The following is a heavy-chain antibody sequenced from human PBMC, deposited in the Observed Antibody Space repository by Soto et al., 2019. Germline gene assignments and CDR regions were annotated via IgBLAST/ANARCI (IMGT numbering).Heavy chain of an antibody. J-gene: IGHJ4*02. Sequence: EVQLVESGGGLVKPGGSLRLSCAASGLIFSDVWMTWVRQAPGKGLEWVGRIKTKPDDGTIDYAAPVRGRFTISRDDSKNKLYLQMTSLTPDDTGVYYCTTSNLGVDFWGPGTLVTVSS. CDR2: IKTKPDDGTI. CDR1: GLIFSDVW. CDR3: TTSNLGVDF. V-gene: IGHV3-15*01. D-gene: IGHD1-1*01.